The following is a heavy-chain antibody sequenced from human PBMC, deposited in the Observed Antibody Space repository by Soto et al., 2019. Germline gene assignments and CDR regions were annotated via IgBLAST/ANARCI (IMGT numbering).Heavy chain of an antibody. V-gene: IGHV2-5*02. CDR3: ANRPRSGSYYPS. CDR1: GFSLRANGMG. J-gene: IGHJ5*02. D-gene: IGHD1-26*01. CDR2: IFWDDIQ. Sequence: GPTLVNPTESLTLTCTFSGFSLRANGMGVGWFRQPPGRALEWLAVIFWDDIQRYSPSLQTRLTITKDTSKNEVVLRMTNVDPVDTATYFCANRPRSGSYYPSWGPGTLVTFSS.